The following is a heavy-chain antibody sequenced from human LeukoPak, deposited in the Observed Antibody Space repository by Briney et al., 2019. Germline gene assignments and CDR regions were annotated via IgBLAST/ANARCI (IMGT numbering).Heavy chain of an antibody. V-gene: IGHV3-9*01. CDR1: GFTFDHYA. D-gene: IGHD3-10*02. J-gene: IGHJ6*04. Sequence: GGSLRLSCAASGFTFDHYAMHWVRQAPGKGLEWVSGISWNSNNIAYADSVKGRFTISRDNAKNSLYLQMNSLRAEDTAVYYCAELGITMIGGVWGKGTTVTISS. CDR2: ISWNSNNI. CDR3: AELGITMIGGV.